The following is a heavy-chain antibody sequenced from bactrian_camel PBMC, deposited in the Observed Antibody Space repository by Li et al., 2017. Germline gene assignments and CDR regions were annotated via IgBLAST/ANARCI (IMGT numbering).Heavy chain of an antibody. J-gene: IGHJ4*01. Sequence: VQLVESGGGSVQAGEHLRLSCTTVRYTHSSFCKGWFRQAPGKEREGVAAIDSDGSTSYDNSVKGRFTISKDYSKNTVELQMSGLKSEDTAMYYCAEDQSYYSDYACGNGGQGTQVTVS. CDR2: IDSDGST. CDR3: AEDQSYYSDYACGN. V-gene: IGHV3S67*01. D-gene: IGHD4*01. CDR1: RYTHSSFC.